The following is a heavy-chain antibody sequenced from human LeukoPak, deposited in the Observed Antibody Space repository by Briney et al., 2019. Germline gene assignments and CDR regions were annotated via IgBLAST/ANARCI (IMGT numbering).Heavy chain of an antibody. Sequence: GGSLRLSCAASGFTFSSYAMSWVRQAPGKGLEWVAVISYDGSNKYYADSVKGRFTISRDNSKNTLYLQMNSLRAEDTAVYYCARGDDSSGYSLDYWGQGTLVTVSS. J-gene: IGHJ4*02. CDR2: ISYDGSNK. CDR1: GFTFSSYA. CDR3: ARGDDSSGYSLDY. D-gene: IGHD3-22*01. V-gene: IGHV3-30*04.